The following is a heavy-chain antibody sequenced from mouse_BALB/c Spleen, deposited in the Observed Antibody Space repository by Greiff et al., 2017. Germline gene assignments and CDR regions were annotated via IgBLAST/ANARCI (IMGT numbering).Heavy chain of an antibody. CDR1: GFNIKDTY. CDR3: ARGYGNYGHYFDY. J-gene: IGHJ2*01. D-gene: IGHD2-1*01. CDR2: IDPANGNT. V-gene: IGHV14-3*02. Sequence: EVQGVESGAELVKPGASVKLSCTASGFNIKDTYMHWVKQRPEQGLEWIGRIDPANGNTKYDPKFQGKATITADTSSNTAYLQLSSLTSEDTAVYYCARGYGNYGHYFDYWGQGTTLTVSS.